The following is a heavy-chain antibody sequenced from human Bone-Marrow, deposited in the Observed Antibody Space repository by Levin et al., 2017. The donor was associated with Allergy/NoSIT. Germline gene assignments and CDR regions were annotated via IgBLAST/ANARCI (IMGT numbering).Heavy chain of an antibody. Sequence: PGGSLRLSCAASGFVFSSFGMHWVRQAPGKGLEWVAVISFDATVIFYADSVNGRFTISRDNSKNTLYLEMNSLRAEDTAVYYCAKFFSSGYYYYNAMDVWGQGTTVTVSS. CDR1: GFVFSSFG. J-gene: IGHJ6*02. CDR3: AKFFSSGYYYYNAMDV. CDR2: ISFDATVI. D-gene: IGHD6-19*01. V-gene: IGHV3-30*18.